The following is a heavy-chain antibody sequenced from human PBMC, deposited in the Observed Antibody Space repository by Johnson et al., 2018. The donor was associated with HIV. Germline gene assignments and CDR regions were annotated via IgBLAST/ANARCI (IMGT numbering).Heavy chain of an antibody. CDR1: GFTFSSYG. D-gene: IGHD1-26*01. Sequence: QVQLVESGGGVVQPGGSLRLSCAASGFTFSSYGMHWVRQAPGKGLDWVAIISNDGSNTYFADSVKGRFTISRDNFKNTVYLQMNSLRTVDTAVYYCARDQGGSYYAAFDIWGQGTMVTVSS. CDR3: ARDQGGSYYAAFDI. J-gene: IGHJ3*02. V-gene: IGHV3-30*03. CDR2: ISNDGSNT.